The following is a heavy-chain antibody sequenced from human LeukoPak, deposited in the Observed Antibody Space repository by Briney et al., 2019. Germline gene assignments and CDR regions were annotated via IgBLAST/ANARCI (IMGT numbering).Heavy chain of an antibody. J-gene: IGHJ4*02. V-gene: IGHV3-48*01. CDR1: GFTFSSYS. D-gene: IGHD6-6*01. CDR2: ISSSSSTI. Sequence: GGSLRLSCAASGFTFSSYSMNWVRQAPGKGLEWVSFISSSSSTIYYADSVKGRFTISRDNAKNSLYLQMNSLRAEDTAVYYCARDFIAARHDYWGQGTLVTVSS. CDR3: ARDFIAARHDY.